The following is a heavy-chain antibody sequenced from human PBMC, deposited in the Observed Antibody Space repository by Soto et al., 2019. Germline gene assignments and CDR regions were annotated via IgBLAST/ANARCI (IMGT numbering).Heavy chain of an antibody. D-gene: IGHD3-22*01. CDR1: GFIFSGSG. CDR3: ARWVGGSMYDNSGKYDS. Sequence: QVQLVESGGGVVQPGRSLRLTCAASGFIFSGSGMHWVRQAPGKGLEWVALVSNDGIRKYYGDSVKGRLTISRDNAENTLYMQMNSLRAEETAVYYCARWVGGSMYDNSGKYDSWGQGTLVTVSS. CDR2: VSNDGIRK. J-gene: IGHJ5*01. V-gene: IGHV3-30*03.